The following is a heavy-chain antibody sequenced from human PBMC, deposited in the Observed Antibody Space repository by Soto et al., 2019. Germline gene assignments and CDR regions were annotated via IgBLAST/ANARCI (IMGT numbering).Heavy chain of an antibody. Sequence: SSETLSLTCTVSGDSISTDYWSWIRQSPGKGLEWIGFIYYGGSTNYNPSLKSRVTISVDTPKNQFSLKLSSVTAAGTAVYYCAKNWNWGSLVHWGQGTLVTVSS. CDR1: GDSISTDY. D-gene: IGHD7-27*01. V-gene: IGHV4-59*08. CDR3: AKNWNWGSLVH. J-gene: IGHJ4*02. CDR2: IYYGGST.